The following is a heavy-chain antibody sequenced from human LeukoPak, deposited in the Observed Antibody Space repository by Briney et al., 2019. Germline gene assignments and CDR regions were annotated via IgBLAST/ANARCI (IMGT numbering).Heavy chain of an antibody. J-gene: IGHJ4*02. V-gene: IGHV3-74*01. CDR3: ARGGYDFWSGYYTTPNFDY. CDR2: INSDGSST. Sequence: PSETLCLTCTVSGGSISSYYWSWVRQAPGKGLVWVSRINSDGSSTSYADSVKGRFTISRDNAKNTLYLQMNSLRAEDTAVYYCARGGYDFWSGYYTTPNFDYWGQGTLVTVSS. D-gene: IGHD3-3*01. CDR1: GGSISSYY.